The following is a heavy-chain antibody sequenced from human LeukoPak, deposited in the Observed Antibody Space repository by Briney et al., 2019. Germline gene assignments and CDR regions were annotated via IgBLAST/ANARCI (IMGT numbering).Heavy chain of an antibody. D-gene: IGHD3-22*01. J-gene: IGHJ4*02. V-gene: IGHV4-31*03. CDR2: IYYSGST. Sequence: SETLSLTCTVSGGSISSGGYCWSWIRQHPGKGLEWIGYIYYSGSTYYNPSLKSRVTISVDTSKNQFSLKLSSVTAADTAVYYCARCDSSGSFDYWGQGTLVTVSS. CDR3: ARCDSSGSFDY. CDR1: GGSISSGGYC.